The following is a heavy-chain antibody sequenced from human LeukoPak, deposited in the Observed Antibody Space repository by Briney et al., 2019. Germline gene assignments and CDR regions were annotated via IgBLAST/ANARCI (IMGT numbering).Heavy chain of an antibody. CDR3: ARLRDGYNRPFDY. D-gene: IGHD5-24*01. V-gene: IGHV5-51*01. CDR2: IYAGDSDT. Sequence: RLGESLKISCKGSGHSFTSYWIGWVRQMPGKGLEWMGIIYAGDSDTRYGPSFQGQVTISADKSISTAYLQWDSLKASDSAIYYCARLRDGYNRPFDYWGQGTLVTVSS. CDR1: GHSFTSYW. J-gene: IGHJ4*02.